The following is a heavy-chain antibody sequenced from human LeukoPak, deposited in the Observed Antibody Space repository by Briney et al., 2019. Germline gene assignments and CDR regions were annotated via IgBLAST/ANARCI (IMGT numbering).Heavy chain of an antibody. CDR2: IIPIFGTA. V-gene: IGHV1-69*13. CDR3: ASPPATPNYYYYGMDV. J-gene: IGHJ6*02. D-gene: IGHD4-23*01. Sequence: ASVKVSCTASGYTFTSYGISWVRQAPGQGLEWMGGIIPIFGTANYAQKFQGRVTITADESTSTAYMELSSLRSEDTAVYYCASPPATPNYYYYGMDVWGQGTTVTVSS. CDR1: GYTFTSYG.